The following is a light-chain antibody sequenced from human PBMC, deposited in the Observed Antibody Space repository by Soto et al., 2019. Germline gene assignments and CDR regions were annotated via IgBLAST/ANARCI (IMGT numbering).Light chain of an antibody. CDR3: QQYDTSPQT. J-gene: IGKJ1*01. V-gene: IGKV3-20*01. CDR1: QSVSSSY. Sequence: IVVAHSPGTLSLSPGERATLSCRASQSVSSSYLAWYQQKPGQAPRLLIYGASSRATGIPDRFSGSGSGTDFTLTISRLEPEDFAVYYCQQYDTSPQTFGQGTKVDIK. CDR2: GAS.